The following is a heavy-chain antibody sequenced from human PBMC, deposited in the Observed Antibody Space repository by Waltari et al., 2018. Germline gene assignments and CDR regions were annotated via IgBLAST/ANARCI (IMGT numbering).Heavy chain of an antibody. CDR2: IYYSGST. J-gene: IGHJ2*01. V-gene: IGHV4-59*11. CDR1: GGSISSHY. D-gene: IGHD6-6*01. Sequence: QVQLQESGPGLVKPSETLSLTCTVSGGSISSHYWSWIRQPPGKGLEWIGYIYYSGSTNYNPSLKSRVTISVDTSKNQFSLKLSSVTAADTAVYYCARVVAARHQAQGYFDLWGRGTLVTVSS. CDR3: ARVVAARHQAQGYFDL.